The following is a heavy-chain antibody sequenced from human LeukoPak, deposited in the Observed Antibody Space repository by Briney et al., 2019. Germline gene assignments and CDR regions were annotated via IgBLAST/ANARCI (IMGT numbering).Heavy chain of an antibody. CDR1: GFTFSSYA. CDR2: ISGSGGST. J-gene: IGHJ4*02. V-gene: IGHV3-23*01. Sequence: GGSLRLSCAASGFTFSSYAMSWVRQAPGKGLEWVSAISGSGGSTYYADSVKSRFTISRDNSKNTLYLQMNSLRAEDTAVYYCAKDHLKQQLVLLIDYWGQGTLVPVSS. CDR3: AKDHLKQQLVLLIDY. D-gene: IGHD6-13*01.